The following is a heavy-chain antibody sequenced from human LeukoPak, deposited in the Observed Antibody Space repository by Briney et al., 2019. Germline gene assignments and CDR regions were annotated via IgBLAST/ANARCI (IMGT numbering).Heavy chain of an antibody. V-gene: IGHV1-18*01. J-gene: IGHJ6*02. CDR3: ARLYYDFWSGYQEAPGPFSYYYGMDV. Sequence: ASVKVSCKASGYTFTSYGISWVRQAPGQGLEWMGWISAYNGNTNYAQKLQGRVTMTTDTSTSTAYMELRSLRSDDTAVYYCARLYYDFWSGYQEAPGPFSYYYGMDVWGQGTTVTVSS. D-gene: IGHD3-3*01. CDR2: ISAYNGNT. CDR1: GYTFTSYG.